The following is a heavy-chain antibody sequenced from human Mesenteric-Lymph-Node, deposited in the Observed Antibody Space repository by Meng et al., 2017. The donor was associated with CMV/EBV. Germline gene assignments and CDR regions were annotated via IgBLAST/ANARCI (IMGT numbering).Heavy chain of an antibody. V-gene: IGHV1-18*04. J-gene: IGHJ4*02. CDR1: GYTFTDHY. CDR2: ISPYNGYT. CDR3: ARGVDYYDSGDNYVFDS. D-gene: IGHD3-22*01. Sequence: ASVKVSCKASGYTFTDHYFHWVRQAPGQGLEWMGWISPYNGYTDYAHKLQDRVTMTTDTSTRTAYMELRSLGSDDTAVYYCARGVDYYDSGDNYVFDSWGQGTLVTVSS.